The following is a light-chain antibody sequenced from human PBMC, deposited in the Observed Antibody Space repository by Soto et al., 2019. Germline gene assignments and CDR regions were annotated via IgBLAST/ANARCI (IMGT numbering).Light chain of an antibody. J-gene: IGLJ1*01. Sequence: QSALTQPASVSGSPGQSITISCTGTSSDVGGYNYVSWYQQHPGKAPKPMIYEVSNRPSGVSNRFSGSKSGNTASLTISGLQAEDGADYYCSSYTSTTPYVFGTGTKLTVL. CDR2: EVS. V-gene: IGLV2-14*01. CDR3: SSYTSTTPYV. CDR1: SSDVGGYNY.